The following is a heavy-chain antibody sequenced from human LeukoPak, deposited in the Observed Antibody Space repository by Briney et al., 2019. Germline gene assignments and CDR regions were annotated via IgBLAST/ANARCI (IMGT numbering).Heavy chain of an antibody. CDR2: VTGSGGST. CDR3: AKGGTNSGLARAWFDP. CDR1: GFTFSSYA. Sequence: GGSLRLSCAASGFTFSSYAESCARQAPGRGLEWVSAVTGSGGSTYYADSVKGRFTISRDNSKNTLYLQMNSLRAEDTAVYYCAKGGTNSGLARAWFDPWGQGTLVTVSS. D-gene: IGHD4/OR15-4a*01. V-gene: IGHV3-23*01. J-gene: IGHJ5*02.